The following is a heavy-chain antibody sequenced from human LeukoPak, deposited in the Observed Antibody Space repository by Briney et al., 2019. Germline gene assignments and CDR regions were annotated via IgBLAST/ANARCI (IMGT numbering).Heavy chain of an antibody. CDR3: ARPRDPYYYYYGMDV. Sequence: ASVKVTCKASEGTFSSYAISWVRQAPGQGLEWMGRIIPILGIANYEQKFQGRVTITADKSTSTAYMELSSLRSEDTAVYYCARPRDPYYYYYGMDVWGQGTTVTVSS. V-gene: IGHV1-69*04. CDR1: EGTFSSYA. CDR2: IIPILGIA. J-gene: IGHJ6*02.